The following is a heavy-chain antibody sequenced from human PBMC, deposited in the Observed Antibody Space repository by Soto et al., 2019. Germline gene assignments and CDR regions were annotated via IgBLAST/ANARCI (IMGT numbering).Heavy chain of an antibody. Sequence: QVHLVQSGAEVKKPGASVEVSCQGSGYAFTTYGITWVRQAPGQGLEWMGWISAHNGNTNYAQKLQGRVPVTRDPSTSTAYMELRSLRYDDTAVYYCARGRYGDYWGQGALVTVSS. V-gene: IGHV1-18*01. J-gene: IGHJ4*02. CDR1: GYAFTTYG. CDR3: ARGRYGDY. CDR2: ISAHNGNT. D-gene: IGHD1-1*01.